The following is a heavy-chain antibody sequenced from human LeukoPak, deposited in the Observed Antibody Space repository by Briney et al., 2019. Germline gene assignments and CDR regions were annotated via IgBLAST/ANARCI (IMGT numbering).Heavy chain of an antibody. J-gene: IGHJ5*02. D-gene: IGHD6-13*01. CDR2: ISYDGSNK. Sequence: SGGSLRLSCAASGFTFSSYAMHWVRQAPGKGLEWVAVISYDGSNKYYADSVKGRFTISRDNSKNTLYLQMNSLRAEDTAVYYCAKDRLDSSSWYVGNGWFDPWGQGTLVTVSS. V-gene: IGHV3-30*04. CDR3: AKDRLDSSSWYVGNGWFDP. CDR1: GFTFSSYA.